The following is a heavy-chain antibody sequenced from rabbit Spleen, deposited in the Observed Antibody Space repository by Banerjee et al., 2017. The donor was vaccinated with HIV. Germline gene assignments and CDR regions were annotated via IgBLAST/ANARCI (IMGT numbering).Heavy chain of an antibody. CDR2: IDPLFGIT. Sequence: QLVESGGGLVQPGGSLKLSCKASGFDFSTYSMSWVRQAPGKGLEWIGYIDPLFGITYYASWVNGQFTISSHNAQNTLYLQLNSLTAADTATYFCARGPPYAGYAGYGYVYLNLWGPGTLVTVS. CDR1: GFDFSTYS. D-gene: IGHD6-1*01. J-gene: IGHJ4*01. V-gene: IGHV1S7*01. CDR3: ARGPPYAGYAGYGYVYLNL.